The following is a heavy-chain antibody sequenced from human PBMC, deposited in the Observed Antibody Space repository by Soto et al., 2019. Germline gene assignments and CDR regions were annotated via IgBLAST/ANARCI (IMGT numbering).Heavy chain of an antibody. CDR1: GYTFTGYS. D-gene: IGHD6-13*01. CDR3: ARTAIAAAQDGMDV. Sequence: GASVKVSCKASGYTFTGYSMHWVRQAPGQGLEWMGWINPNSGGTNYAQKFQGRVTMTRDTSISTAYMELSRLRSDDTAVYYCARTAIAAAQDGMDVWGEGTTVTVSS. J-gene: IGHJ6*04. CDR2: INPNSGGT. V-gene: IGHV1-2*02.